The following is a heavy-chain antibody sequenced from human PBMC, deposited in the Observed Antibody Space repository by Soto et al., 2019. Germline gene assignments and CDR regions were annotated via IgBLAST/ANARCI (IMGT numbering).Heavy chain of an antibody. J-gene: IGHJ6*02. V-gene: IGHV1-18*04. CDR1: GYPFTSSG. D-gene: IGHD2-21*01. Sequence: QVHLVQSGGEVKKPGASVKVSCKASGYPFTSSGFSWVRQAPGQGLEWMGWISAYNGNTLYAQKFKGRVTMTTDTSTSTAYMELGSRRSDDTAVYYCATDPYCGSAPGCSALDAWGQGTTVTVSS. CDR2: ISAYNGNT. CDR3: ATDPYCGSAPGCSALDA.